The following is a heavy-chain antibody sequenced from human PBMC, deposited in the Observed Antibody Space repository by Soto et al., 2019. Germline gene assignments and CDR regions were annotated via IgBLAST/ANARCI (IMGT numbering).Heavy chain of an antibody. Sequence: QVQLVQSGAEVKKPGASVKVSCKASGYTFTSYGISWVRQAPGQGLEWMGWINVYNGNTNYAQKLQGRVTMTTDTSTSTAYLDLRRLRSADTAVYFCARDTSRGAYDYWGQGTLVTVSS. CDR1: GYTFTSYG. D-gene: IGHD3-10*01. CDR3: ARDTSRGAYDY. J-gene: IGHJ4*02. CDR2: INVYNGNT. V-gene: IGHV1-18*01.